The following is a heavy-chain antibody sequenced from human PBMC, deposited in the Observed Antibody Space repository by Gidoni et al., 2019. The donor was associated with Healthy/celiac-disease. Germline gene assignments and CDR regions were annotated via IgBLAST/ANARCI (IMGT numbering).Heavy chain of an antibody. CDR1: GYSFTSYW. Sequence: EVQLVQSGAEVKKPGESLKISCKGSGYSFTSYWIGWVRQMPGKGLEWMGIIYPGDSDTRYSPSFQGQVTISADKSISTAYLQWSSLKAWDTAMYYCARVLYYDSSGYYYDPAQPRLPHNKYYFDYWGQGTLVTVSS. CDR2: IYPGDSDT. CDR3: ARVLYYDSSGYYYDPAQPRLPHNKYYFDY. V-gene: IGHV5-51*01. J-gene: IGHJ4*02. D-gene: IGHD3-22*01.